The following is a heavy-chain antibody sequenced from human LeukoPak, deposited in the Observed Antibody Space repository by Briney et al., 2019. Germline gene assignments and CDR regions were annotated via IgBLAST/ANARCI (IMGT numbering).Heavy chain of an antibody. CDR3: ARGRRDGYTLYYMDV. Sequence: PSETLSLTCTVSGGSITSSSYYWGWIRQPPGKGLEWIGNIYYSGSTYYNPSVKSRVTISVDTSKKQFSLKLSSVTAADTAVYYCARGRRDGYTLYYMDVWGKGTTVIISS. J-gene: IGHJ6*03. CDR1: GGSITSSSYY. V-gene: IGHV4-39*01. D-gene: IGHD5-24*01. CDR2: IYYSGST.